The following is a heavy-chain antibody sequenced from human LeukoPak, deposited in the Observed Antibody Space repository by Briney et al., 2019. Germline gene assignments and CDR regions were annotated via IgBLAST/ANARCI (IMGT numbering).Heavy chain of an antibody. V-gene: IGHV5-51*01. CDR1: GYSFTNYW. Sequence: GESLKISCKGSGYSFTNYWIAWVRQMPGKGLEWMGIIYPGDSDTRYSPSFQGQVTISADKSLSTAYLQWSSLKASDTAMYYCAGRFDNRDYLNYWGQGNLVTVSS. CDR3: AGRFDNRDYLNY. D-gene: IGHD2/OR15-2a*01. CDR2: IYPGDSDT. J-gene: IGHJ4*02.